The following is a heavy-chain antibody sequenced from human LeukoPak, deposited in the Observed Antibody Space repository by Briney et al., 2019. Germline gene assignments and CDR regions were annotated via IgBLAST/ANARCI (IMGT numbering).Heavy chain of an antibody. CDR2: ISSSGSST. CDR1: GFTFIRYA. Sequence: GGSLTLSCAACGFTFIRYAMRWVRPAPGKGLEGVSAISSSGSSTYYADSVKGRFTISRDNSKNTLYLQMNSLRAEDTAVYYCAKFRRSGYYYVWGQGTLVTVSS. CDR3: AKFRRSGYYYV. V-gene: IGHV3-23*01. D-gene: IGHD3-22*01. J-gene: IGHJ4*02.